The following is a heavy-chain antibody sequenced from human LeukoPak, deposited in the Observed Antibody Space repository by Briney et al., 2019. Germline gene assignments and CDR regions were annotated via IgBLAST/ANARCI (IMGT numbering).Heavy chain of an antibody. CDR1: GFTFSSYG. CDR3: AREAARGSRYYFDY. D-gene: IGHD6-6*01. Sequence: PGGSLRLSCAASGFTFSSYGMHWVRQAPGKGLEWVAVIWYDGSNKYYADSVKGRFTISRDNSKNTLYLQMNSLRAEDTAVYYCAREAARGSRYYFDYWGQGTLVTVSS. J-gene: IGHJ4*02. V-gene: IGHV3-33*01. CDR2: IWYDGSNK.